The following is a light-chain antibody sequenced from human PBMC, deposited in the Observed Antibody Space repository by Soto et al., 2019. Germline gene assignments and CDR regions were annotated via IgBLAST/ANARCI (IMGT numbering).Light chain of an antibody. J-gene: IGKJ3*01. CDR3: QQSYSTPRT. Sequence: DIQMTQSPSSLSASVGDRVTITCRASQSISRYLNWYQLKPGKAPNLLIYAASRLQSGVPSRFSGNGSGTDFTLTISSLQPEDFVTYYCQQSYSTPRTFGPGTKVDIK. V-gene: IGKV1-39*01. CDR1: QSISRY. CDR2: AAS.